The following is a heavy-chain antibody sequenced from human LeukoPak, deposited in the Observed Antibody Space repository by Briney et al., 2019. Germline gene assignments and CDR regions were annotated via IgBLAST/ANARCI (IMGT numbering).Heavy chain of an antibody. D-gene: IGHD2-15*01. CDR3: ARDGYCSGGSCHSFEY. CDR1: GYTFTFYY. Sequence: GASVKVSCKTSGYTFTFYYIHWVRQAPGQGLEGMGIINPHADSTTYAQKFQGRVTMTRDMSTSTVYMELSSLRSEDTAVYFCARDGYCSGGSCHSFEYWGQGTLVTVSS. J-gene: IGHJ4*02. V-gene: IGHV1-46*01. CDR2: INPHADST.